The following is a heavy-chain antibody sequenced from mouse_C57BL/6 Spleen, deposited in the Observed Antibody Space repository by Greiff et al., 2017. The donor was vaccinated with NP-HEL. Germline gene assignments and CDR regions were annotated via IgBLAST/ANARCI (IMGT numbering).Heavy chain of an antibody. CDR1: GYTFTSYD. D-gene: IGHD1-1*01. CDR2: IYPRDGST. J-gene: IGHJ2*01. Sequence: VKLVESGPELVKPGASVKLSCKASGYTFTSYDINWVKQRPGQGLEWIGWIYPRDGSTKYNEKFKGKATLTVDTSSSTAYMELHSLTSEDSAVYFCARLGPSSYFDYWGQGTTLTVSS. CDR3: ARLGPSSYFDY. V-gene: IGHV1-85*01.